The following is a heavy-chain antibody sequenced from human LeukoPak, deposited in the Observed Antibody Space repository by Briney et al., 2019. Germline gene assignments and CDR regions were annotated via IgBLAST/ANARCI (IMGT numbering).Heavy chain of an antibody. CDR3: ARSHSGSYEGDY. Sequence: GASVKVSCKASGYTFTSYDINWVRQATGQGLEWMGWMNPNSGNTGYAQKFQGRVTMTRDTSISTAYMELSRLRSDDTAVYYCARSHSGSYEGDYWGQGTLVTVSS. CDR2: MNPNSGNT. J-gene: IGHJ4*02. D-gene: IGHD1-26*01. CDR1: GYTFTSYD. V-gene: IGHV1-8*01.